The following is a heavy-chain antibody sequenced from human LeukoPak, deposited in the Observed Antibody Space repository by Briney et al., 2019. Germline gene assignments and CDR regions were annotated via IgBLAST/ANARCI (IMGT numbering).Heavy chain of an antibody. D-gene: IGHD3-3*01. V-gene: IGHV1-8*01. CDR2: MNPNSGNT. CDR3: ARGLGDDFWSGYYSSDY. CDR1: GYTFTSYD. J-gene: IGHJ4*02. Sequence: ASVKVSCKASGYTFTSYDINWVRQATGQGLEWMGWMNPNSGNTGYAQKFQGRVTMTRNTSISTAYMELSSLRSEDTAVYYCARGLGDDFWSGYYSSDYWGQGTLVTVSS.